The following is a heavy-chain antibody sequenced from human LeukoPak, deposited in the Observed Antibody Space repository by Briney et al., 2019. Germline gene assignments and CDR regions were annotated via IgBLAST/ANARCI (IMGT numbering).Heavy chain of an antibody. J-gene: IGHJ4*02. D-gene: IGHD3-10*01. CDR3: SKDRTTSGGAEGY. Sequence: GGSLRLSCAASGFTSSSYAMSWVRQASGKGLEWVSGISDSGGGTYYADSVKGRFTISRDNSKNTLYLQMNSLRAEDTAIYYCSKDRTTSGGAEGYWGQGTLVTVSS. V-gene: IGHV3-23*01. CDR2: ISDSGGGT. CDR1: GFTSSSYA.